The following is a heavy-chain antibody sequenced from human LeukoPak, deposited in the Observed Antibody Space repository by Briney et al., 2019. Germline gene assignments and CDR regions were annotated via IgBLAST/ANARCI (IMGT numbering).Heavy chain of an antibody. CDR2: ISYDIYSK. V-gene: IGHV3-30*04. CDR3: ARDAWSVRSYFDY. D-gene: IGHD2-8*01. CDR1: GFTFTSSS. Sequence: RGSLILSCAASGFTFTSSSMPWGRQAPGKGLELVEVISYDIYSKYYADSVRGRFTISRDNSENTLYLQMNSLRGEDTAVYYCARDAWSVRSYFDYWGQGTLVTVSS. J-gene: IGHJ4*02.